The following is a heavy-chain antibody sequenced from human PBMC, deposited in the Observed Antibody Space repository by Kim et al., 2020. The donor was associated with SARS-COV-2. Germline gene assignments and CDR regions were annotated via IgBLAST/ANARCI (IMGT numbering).Heavy chain of an antibody. CDR2: IYYSGST. Sequence: SETLSLTCTVSGGSISSSSYYWGWIRQPPGKGLEWIGSIYYSGSTYYNPSLKSRVTISVDTSKNQFSLKLSSVTAADTAVYYCARHPLLLRWKNAFDIWGQGTMVTVSS. D-gene: IGHD4-17*01. J-gene: IGHJ3*02. CDR3: ARHPLLLRWKNAFDI. CDR1: GGSISSSSYY. V-gene: IGHV4-39*01.